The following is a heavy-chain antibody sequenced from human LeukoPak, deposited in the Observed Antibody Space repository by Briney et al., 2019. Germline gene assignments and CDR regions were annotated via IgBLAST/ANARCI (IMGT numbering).Heavy chain of an antibody. CDR3: ARVVGRAVVVTDY. J-gene: IGHJ4*02. Sequence: SETLSLTCTVSGGSISSSSYYWGWIRQPPGKGLEWIGSIYYSGSTYYNPSLKSRVTISVDTSKNQFSLKLSSVTAADTAVYYCARVVGRAVVVTDYWGQGTLVTVSS. CDR2: IYYSGST. D-gene: IGHD3-22*01. CDR1: GGSISSSSYY. V-gene: IGHV4-39*07.